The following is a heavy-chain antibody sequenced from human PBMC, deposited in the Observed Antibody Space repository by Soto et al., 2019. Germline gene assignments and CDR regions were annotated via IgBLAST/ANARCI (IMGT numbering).Heavy chain of an antibody. Sequence: GGSLILSCAASGFTFSNAWMNWVRQAPGKGLEWVGRIKSKTDGGTTDYAAPVKGRFTISRDDSKNTLYLQMNSLKTEDTAVYYCTTEPHPLTYCISTSCMSQSRYYYYGMDVWGQGTTVTVSS. D-gene: IGHD2-2*01. CDR2: IKSKTDGGTT. CDR1: GFTFSNAW. CDR3: TTEPHPLTYCISTSCMSQSRYYYYGMDV. V-gene: IGHV3-15*07. J-gene: IGHJ6*02.